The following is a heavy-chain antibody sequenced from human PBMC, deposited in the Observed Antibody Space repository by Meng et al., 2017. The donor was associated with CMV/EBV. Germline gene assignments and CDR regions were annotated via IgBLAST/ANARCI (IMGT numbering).Heavy chain of an antibody. CDR2: MNPNSGNT. D-gene: IGHD5-12*01. Sequence: ASVKVSCKASGYTFTSYDINWVRQATGQGLEWMGWMNPNSGNTGYAQKFQGRVTITRNTSISTAYMELSSLRSEDTAVYYCAGTTHSGYVGFDYWGQGTLVTVSS. V-gene: IGHV1-8*03. J-gene: IGHJ4*02. CDR1: GYTFTSYD. CDR3: AGTTHSGYVGFDY.